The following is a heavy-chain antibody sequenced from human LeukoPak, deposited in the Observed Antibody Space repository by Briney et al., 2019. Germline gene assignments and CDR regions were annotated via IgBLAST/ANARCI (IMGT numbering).Heavy chain of an antibody. D-gene: IGHD6-19*01. Sequence: ASVKVSCKASGYTFTSYYMHWVRQTPGRGLEWMGIINPSGGSTSYAQKFQGRVTMTRDTSTSTVYMELSSLRSEDTAVYYCARNPRSGWYLDYWGQGTLVTVSS. J-gene: IGHJ4*02. CDR1: GYTFTSYY. CDR3: ARNPRSGWYLDY. V-gene: IGHV1-46*01. CDR2: INPSGGST.